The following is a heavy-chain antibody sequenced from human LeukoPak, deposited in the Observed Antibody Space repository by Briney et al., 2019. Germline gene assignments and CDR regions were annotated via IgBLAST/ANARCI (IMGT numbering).Heavy chain of an antibody. CDR2: ISGSGGST. D-gene: IGHD3-16*02. J-gene: IGHJ4*02. CDR3: AKDRDYDYVWGSYRYTGPFFDY. Sequence: GGALMLSCSASGFTFSSYAMSWVRQAPGKVLEWVSAISGSGGSTYYADSVKGRFTISRDNSKNTLYLQMNSLRAEDTAVYYCAKDRDYDYVWGSYRYTGPFFDYWGQGTLVTVSS. V-gene: IGHV3-23*01. CDR1: GFTFSSYA.